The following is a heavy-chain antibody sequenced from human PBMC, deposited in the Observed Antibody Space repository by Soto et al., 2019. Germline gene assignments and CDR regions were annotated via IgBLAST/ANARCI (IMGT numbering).Heavy chain of an antibody. D-gene: IGHD6-13*01. J-gene: IGHJ6*02. Sequence: SETLSLTCTVSGGAFSSTNYYWGWIRQPPGKGLEWIGSISYSGKIYYNPPLKSRVTISVDTSKNQFSLRLSSVTAADTAVYYFARKVPAGAASYYYGMDVWGQGTTVTVSS. V-gene: IGHV4-39*01. CDR1: GGAFSSTNYY. CDR2: ISYSGKI. CDR3: ARKVPAGAASYYYGMDV.